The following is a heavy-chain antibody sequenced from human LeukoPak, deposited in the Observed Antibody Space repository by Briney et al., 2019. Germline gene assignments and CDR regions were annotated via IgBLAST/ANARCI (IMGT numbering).Heavy chain of an antibody. CDR1: GFIFKDYW. D-gene: IGHD6-13*01. V-gene: IGHV3-23*01. J-gene: IGHJ4*02. Sequence: GGSLRLFCAASGFIFKDYWMIWVRQAPGKGLEWVSAISGSGDSTYYGDSVKGRFTISRDNSKNTLYLQMNSLRAEDTAVYYCAKTRPLDSSSWSHGDYWGQGTLVTVSS. CDR3: AKTRPLDSSSWSHGDY. CDR2: ISGSGDST.